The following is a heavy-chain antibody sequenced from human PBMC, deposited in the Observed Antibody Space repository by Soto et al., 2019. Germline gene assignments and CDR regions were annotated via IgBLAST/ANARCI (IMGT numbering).Heavy chain of an antibody. CDR2: INHSGST. V-gene: IGHV4-34*01. D-gene: IGHD1-26*01. J-gene: IGHJ4*02. Sequence: QVQLQQWGAGLLKPSETLSLTCAVYGGSFSGYYWSWIRQPPGKGLEWIGEINHSGSTNYNPSLKRRVTISVDTSKNQFSLKLSSVTAADTAVYYCASLLGSYPFDYWGQGTLVTVSS. CDR3: ASLLGSYPFDY. CDR1: GGSFSGYY.